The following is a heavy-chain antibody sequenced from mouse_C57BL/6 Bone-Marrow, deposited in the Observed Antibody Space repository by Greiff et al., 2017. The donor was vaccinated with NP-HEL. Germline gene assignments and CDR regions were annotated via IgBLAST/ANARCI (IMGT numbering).Heavy chain of an antibody. CDR1: SYTFTSYW. CDR2: IDPSDSYT. CDR3: ARKRGDY. Sequence: VQLPQPGAELVMPGASVKLSCKASSYTFTSYWMHWVKQRPGQGLEWIGEIDPSDSYTNYNQQFKGKSTLTVDKSSSTAYMQLSSLTSEDSAVYYCARKRGDYWGQGTTLTVSS. V-gene: IGHV1-69*01. J-gene: IGHJ2*01.